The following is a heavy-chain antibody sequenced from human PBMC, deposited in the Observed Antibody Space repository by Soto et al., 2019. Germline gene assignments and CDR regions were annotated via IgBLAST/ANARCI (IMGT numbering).Heavy chain of an antibody. D-gene: IGHD6-6*01. CDR2: ISSNGGST. V-gene: IGHV3-64*01. CDR1: GFTFSSYA. Sequence: GGSLRLSCAASGFTFSSYAMHWVRQAPGKGLEYVSAISSNGGSTYYANSVKGRFTISRDNSKNTLYLQMGSLRAEDMAVYYCARDGDSSSSGYYYYYMDVWGKGTTVTVSS. CDR3: ARDGDSSSSGYYYYYMDV. J-gene: IGHJ6*03.